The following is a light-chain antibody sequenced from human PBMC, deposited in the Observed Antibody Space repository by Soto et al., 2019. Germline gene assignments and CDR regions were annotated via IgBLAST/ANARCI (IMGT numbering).Light chain of an antibody. CDR3: QQYNNWPIP. J-gene: IGKJ5*01. V-gene: IGKV3-15*01. CDR1: QSVSSN. CDR2: GAS. Sequence: EIAMTQSPATLSVSPGDRATLSCRASQSVSSNLAWYQQKPGQAHRLLIYGASTRATGIPATFSGSGSGTEFTRTISSLQSEDFAVYYCQQYNNWPIPCGQGTRLEIK.